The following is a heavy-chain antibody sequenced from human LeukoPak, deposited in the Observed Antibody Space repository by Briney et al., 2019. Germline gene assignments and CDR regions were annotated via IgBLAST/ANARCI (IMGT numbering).Heavy chain of an antibody. J-gene: IGHJ2*01. Sequence: PSETLSLTCAVYGGSFSGYYWSWIRQPPGKGLEWIGEINHSGSTNYNPSLKSRVTISVDTSKNQFSLKLSSVTAADTAVYYRARGGIAGHWYFDLWGRGTLATVSS. D-gene: IGHD6-13*01. CDR1: GGSFSGYY. V-gene: IGHV4-34*01. CDR2: INHSGST. CDR3: ARGGIAGHWYFDL.